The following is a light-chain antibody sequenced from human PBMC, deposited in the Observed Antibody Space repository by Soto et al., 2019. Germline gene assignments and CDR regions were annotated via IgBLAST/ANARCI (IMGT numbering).Light chain of an antibody. Sequence: EMVLTQSPATLSLSPGESATLSCRASQSFSSYLAWYQQKPGQAPSLLIYDASNRATGIPARFSGSGSGTDFTLTISSLEPEDFAVYYCQQRSNWLWTFGQGTKVEIK. CDR1: QSFSSY. V-gene: IGKV3-11*01. CDR2: DAS. CDR3: QQRSNWLWT. J-gene: IGKJ1*01.